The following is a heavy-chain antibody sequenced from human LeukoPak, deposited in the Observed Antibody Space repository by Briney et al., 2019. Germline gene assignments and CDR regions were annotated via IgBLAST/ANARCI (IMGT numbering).Heavy chain of an antibody. Sequence: SETLSLTCAVYGGSFSGYSWSWIRQPPGKGLEWIGEINHSGSTNYNPSLKSRVTISVDTSKNQFSLKLSSVTAADTAVYYCARARKEGATYYFDYWGQGTLVTVSS. CDR3: ARARKEGATYYFDY. CDR2: INHSGST. D-gene: IGHD1-26*01. V-gene: IGHV4-34*01. CDR1: GGSFSGYS. J-gene: IGHJ4*02.